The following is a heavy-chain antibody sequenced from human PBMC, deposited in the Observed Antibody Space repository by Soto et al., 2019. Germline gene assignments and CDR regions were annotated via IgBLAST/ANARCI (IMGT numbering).Heavy chain of an antibody. V-gene: IGHV1-58*01. Sequence: SVKVSCKASGFTFTSSAVQWVRQARGQRLEWIGWIVVGSGNTNYAQKFQGRVTITRDTSASTAYMELSSLRSEDTAVYYCARDGYSSGSDAFDIWGQGTMVTVSS. CDR1: GFTFTSSA. J-gene: IGHJ3*02. CDR2: IVVGSGNT. D-gene: IGHD6-19*01. CDR3: ARDGYSSGSDAFDI.